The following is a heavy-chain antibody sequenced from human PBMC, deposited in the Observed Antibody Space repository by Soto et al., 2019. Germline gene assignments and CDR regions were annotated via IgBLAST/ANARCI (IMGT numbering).Heavy chain of an antibody. J-gene: IGHJ6*02. CDR2: IYTSGST. CDR1: GGSISSYY. D-gene: IGHD2-2*02. Sequence: QVQLQESGPGLVKPSETLSLTCTVSGGSISSYYWSWIRQPAGKGLEWIGRIYTSGSTNYNPSLKSRVTMSVDTSKNQFSLKLSSVTAAATAVYYCARDWRYCSSTSCYIDYYYGMDVWGQGTTVTVSS. V-gene: IGHV4-4*07. CDR3: ARDWRYCSSTSCYIDYYYGMDV.